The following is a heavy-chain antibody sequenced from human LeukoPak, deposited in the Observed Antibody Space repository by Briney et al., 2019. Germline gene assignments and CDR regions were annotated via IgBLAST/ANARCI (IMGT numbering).Heavy chain of an antibody. J-gene: IGHJ4*02. CDR1: GFTFSSYS. V-gene: IGHV3-48*04. CDR3: ARGIRSSSGWSLTFDY. D-gene: IGHD6-19*01. CDR2: ISSSSSTI. Sequence: GGSLRLSCAASGFTFSSYSMNWVRQAPGKGLEWVSYISSSSSTIYYADSVKGRFTISRDNAKNSLYLQMNSLRAEDTAVYYCARGIRSSSGWSLTFDYWGQGTLVTVSS.